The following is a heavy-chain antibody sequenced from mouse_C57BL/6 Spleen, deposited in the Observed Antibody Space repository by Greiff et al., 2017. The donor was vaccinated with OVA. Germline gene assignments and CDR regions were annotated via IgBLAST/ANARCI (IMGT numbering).Heavy chain of an antibody. D-gene: IGHD2-4*01. Sequence: EVQLQQSGPELVKPGASVKISCKASGYTFTDYYMNWVKQSHGKSLEWIGDINPNNGGTSYNQKFKGKATLTVDKSSSTAYMELRSLTSEDSAVYYCARSPYDYDGGYYFDYWGQGTTLTVSS. J-gene: IGHJ2*01. CDR3: ARSPYDYDGGYYFDY. CDR1: GYTFTDYY. V-gene: IGHV1-26*01. CDR2: INPNNGGT.